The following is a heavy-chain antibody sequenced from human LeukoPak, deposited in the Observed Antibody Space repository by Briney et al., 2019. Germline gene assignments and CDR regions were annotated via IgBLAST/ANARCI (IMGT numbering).Heavy chain of an antibody. Sequence: PGGSLRLSCAAAGFTVSSNYMSWVRQAPGKGLEWVSVIYSGGSTYYADSVKGRFTISRDNSKNTLYLQINSRRAEDTAVYYCASSYDSSGYSIDYWGQGTLVTVSS. CDR2: IYSGGST. CDR1: GFTVSSNY. V-gene: IGHV3-53*01. CDR3: ASSYDSSGYSIDY. J-gene: IGHJ4*02. D-gene: IGHD3-22*01.